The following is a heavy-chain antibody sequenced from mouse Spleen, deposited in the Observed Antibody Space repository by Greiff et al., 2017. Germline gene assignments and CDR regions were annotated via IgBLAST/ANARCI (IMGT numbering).Heavy chain of an antibody. Sequence: VQLQQPGAELVKPGASVKLSCKASGYTFTSYWMQWVKQRPGQGLEWIGEIDPSDSYTNYNQKFKGKATLTVDTSSSTAYMQLSSLTSEDSAVYYCARDGNYEGFAYWGQGTLVTVSA. CDR1: GYTFTSYW. D-gene: IGHD2-1*01. V-gene: IGHV1-50*01. J-gene: IGHJ3*01. CDR2: IDPSDSYT. CDR3: ARDGNYEGFAY.